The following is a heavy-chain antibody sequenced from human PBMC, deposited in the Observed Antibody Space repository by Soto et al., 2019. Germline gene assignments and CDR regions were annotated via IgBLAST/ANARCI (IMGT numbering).Heavy chain of an antibody. CDR3: ARQGHGDYGWVAFDI. CDR1: GGSISRYY. J-gene: IGHJ3*02. D-gene: IGHD4-17*01. V-gene: IGHV4-59*08. Sequence: SETLSLTCTVSGGSISRYYWSWIRQPPGKGLEWIGYIYYSGSTNYNPSLKSRVTISVDTSKNQFSLKLSSVTAADTAVYYCARQGHGDYGWVAFDIWGKGTMVTVSS. CDR2: IYYSGST.